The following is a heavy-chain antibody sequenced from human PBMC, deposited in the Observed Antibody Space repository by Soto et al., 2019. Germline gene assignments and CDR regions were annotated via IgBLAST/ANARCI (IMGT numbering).Heavy chain of an antibody. CDR1: GYSFTSYW. V-gene: IGHV5-10-1*01. Sequence: GESLKISCKGSGYSFTSYWISWVRQMPGKGLEWMGRIDPSDSYTNYSPSFQGHVTISADKSTSTAYLQWSSLKASDTAMYYCARHDFHHFVVVYYYYGMDVWGQGTTVTVSS. CDR3: ARHDFHHFVVVYYYYGMDV. CDR2: IDPSDSYT. J-gene: IGHJ6*02. D-gene: IGHD3-3*01.